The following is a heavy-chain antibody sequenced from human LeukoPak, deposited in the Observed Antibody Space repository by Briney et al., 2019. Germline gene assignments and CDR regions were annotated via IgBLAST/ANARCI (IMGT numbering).Heavy chain of an antibody. CDR3: AVAGDH. J-gene: IGHJ5*02. V-gene: IGHV3-23*01. CDR2: ISNSGEST. CDR1: GITFRNYA. Sequence: PGGSLRLSCEASGITFRNYAMNWVRQPPGKGLEWVSTISNSGESTYYGNSVKGRFSISRDNAKNTLYLQMNSLRAEDTALYYCAVAGDHWGQGILVTVSS. D-gene: IGHD6-19*01.